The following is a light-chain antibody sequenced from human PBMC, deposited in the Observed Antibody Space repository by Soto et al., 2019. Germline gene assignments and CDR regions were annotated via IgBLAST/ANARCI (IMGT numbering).Light chain of an antibody. J-gene: IGKJ2*01. CDR2: GAS. V-gene: IGKV3-20*01. CDR1: QSVSRNS. Sequence: EIVLTQSPGTLSLSPGERANLSCRASQSVSRNSLAWYQQKPGQAPRLLIYGASSRATGIPDRFSGSGSGTDFILTISRLEPEDFAVFYCQQYGSSLYTFGQGTKLEIK. CDR3: QQYGSSLYT.